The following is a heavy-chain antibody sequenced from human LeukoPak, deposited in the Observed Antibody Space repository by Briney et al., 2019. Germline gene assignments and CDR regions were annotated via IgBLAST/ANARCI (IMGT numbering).Heavy chain of an antibody. Sequence: SVTVSCKASAGTFSSYAISWVRQASGQVLEWMGRIIPILGIANYAQKLQGRVTITADKSTSTAYMELSSLRSEDTAVYYCARDIRYDSSGYYYEYYWGQGTLVTVSS. CDR1: AGTFSSYA. CDR2: IIPILGIA. CDR3: ARDIRYDSSGYYYEYY. V-gene: IGHV1-69*04. D-gene: IGHD3-22*01. J-gene: IGHJ4*02.